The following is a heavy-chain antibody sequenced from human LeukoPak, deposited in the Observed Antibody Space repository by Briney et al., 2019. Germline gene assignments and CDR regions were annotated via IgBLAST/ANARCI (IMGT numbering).Heavy chain of an antibody. Sequence: PSETLSLTCTVSGDSISSTTYYWTWIRQPAEKGLEWIGRIYATGSTNYNPSLKSRVTISVDTSKNQFSLKLSSVTAADTAVYYCARAHSSGWYEIGWFDPWGQGTLVTVSS. V-gene: IGHV4-61*02. CDR3: ARAHSSGWYEIGWFDP. D-gene: IGHD6-19*01. CDR2: IYATGST. J-gene: IGHJ5*02. CDR1: GDSISSTTYY.